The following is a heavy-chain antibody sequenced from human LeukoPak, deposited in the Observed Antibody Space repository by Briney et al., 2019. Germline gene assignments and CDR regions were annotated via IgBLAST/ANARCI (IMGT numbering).Heavy chain of an antibody. D-gene: IGHD5-18*01. Sequence: PGGSLRLSCAASGFTFSSYAMSWVRQAPGKGLEGVSGISGSGGSTYYGDSVKGRFTISRDNSKNTLYLQMNSLRAEDTAVYYCAKITRGYNYGGYDYWGQGTLVTVSS. CDR1: GFTFSSYA. CDR2: ISGSGGST. CDR3: AKITRGYNYGGYDY. V-gene: IGHV3-23*01. J-gene: IGHJ4*02.